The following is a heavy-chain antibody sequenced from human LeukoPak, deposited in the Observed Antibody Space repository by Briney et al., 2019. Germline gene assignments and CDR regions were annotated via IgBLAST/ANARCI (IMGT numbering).Heavy chain of an antibody. D-gene: IGHD3-16*01. CDR3: ARDWGVDT. V-gene: IGHV3-30*04. J-gene: IGHJ5*02. CDR1: GFTLSSYT. CDR2: VSYDGTVQ. Sequence: GGSLRLSCAASGFTLSSYTMVWLRQPPGEGLEWVAVVSYDGTVQYYTDSVKGRFIISRDNSKSTLSLQMSSLRVEDTAMYYCARDWGVDTWGQGTLVTVSP.